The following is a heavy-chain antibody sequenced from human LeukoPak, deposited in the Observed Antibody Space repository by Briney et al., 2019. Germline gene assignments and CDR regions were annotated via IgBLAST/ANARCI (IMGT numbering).Heavy chain of an antibody. V-gene: IGHV4-4*02. CDR1: GGSISSSKW. D-gene: IGHD1-1*01. Sequence: SETLSLTCAASGGSISSSKWWSWVRQPPGKGLEWIGEIYHSGSTNYNPSLKTRVTLSVDKSKNHFVQKPGSVTDPDMAVYYCASLNWNDLFVDYWGQGTLVTVSS. J-gene: IGHJ4*02. CDR2: IYHSGST. CDR3: ASLNWNDLFVDY.